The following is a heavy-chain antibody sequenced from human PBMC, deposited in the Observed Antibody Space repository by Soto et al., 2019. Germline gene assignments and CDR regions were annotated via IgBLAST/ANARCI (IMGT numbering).Heavy chain of an antibody. D-gene: IGHD6-25*01. CDR2: IYYSGST. J-gene: IGHJ5*02. Sequence: SETLSLTCTVSGGSISSYYWSWIRQPPGKGLEWIGYIYYSGSTNYNPSLKSRVTISVDTSKNQFSLKLSSVTAADTAVYYCARPRGGSSGWDNWFDPWGKGPLVTVSS. CDR3: ARPRGGSSGWDNWFDP. V-gene: IGHV4-59*01. CDR1: GGSISSYY.